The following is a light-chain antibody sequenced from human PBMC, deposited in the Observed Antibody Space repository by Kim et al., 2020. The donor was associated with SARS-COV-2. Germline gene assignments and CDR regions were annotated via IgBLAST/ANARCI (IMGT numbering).Light chain of an antibody. V-gene: IGLV4-60*03. CDR1: SGHINYI. J-gene: IGLJ3*02. Sequence: SSVKLTCTLSSGHINYIIAWHQQQPGKAPRYLMKLEGSGSYNRGSGVPDRYSGSSSAADRYLTISNLQSDDEADYYCETWDTNTRVFGGGTQLTVL. CDR2: LEGSGSY. CDR3: ETWDTNTRV.